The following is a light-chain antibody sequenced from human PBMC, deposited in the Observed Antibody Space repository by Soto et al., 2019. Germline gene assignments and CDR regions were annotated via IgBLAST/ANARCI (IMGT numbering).Light chain of an antibody. CDR3: CSYAGSYTWV. CDR1: SSDVGDYNY. J-gene: IGLJ2*01. V-gene: IGLV2-11*01. Sequence: QSARAQPRSVSGSPGQSVTMSCTGTSSDVGDYNYVSWYRQHPGKAPKLLIYDVGKRPSGVPDRFSGSKSGNTASLTISGLQAEDEADYYCCSYAGSYTWVFGGGTKLTVL. CDR2: DVG.